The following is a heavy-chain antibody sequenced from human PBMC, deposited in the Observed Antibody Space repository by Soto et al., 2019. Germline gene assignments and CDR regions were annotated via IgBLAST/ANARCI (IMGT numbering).Heavy chain of an antibody. CDR2: ISWNRGSI. Sequence: EVQLVESGGGLVQPGRSLRLSCAASGFTFDDYAMHWVRQAPGKGLEWVSGISWNRGSIGYAGSVKGRFTISRDNPKNFLYLQMNSLRAEDTALYDCAKECIAEAVMGYYMDVVGKGITVTVSS. D-gene: IGHD6-13*01. V-gene: IGHV3-9*01. CDR1: GFTFDDYA. J-gene: IGHJ6*03. CDR3: AKECIAEAVMGYYMDV.